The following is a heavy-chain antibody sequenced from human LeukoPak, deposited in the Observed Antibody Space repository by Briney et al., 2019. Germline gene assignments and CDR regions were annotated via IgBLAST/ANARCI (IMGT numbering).Heavy chain of an antibody. D-gene: IGHD3-10*01. CDR2: INPNAGTT. V-gene: IGHV1-46*01. CDR3: ARVRYYYGSGTLDY. CDR1: GYTFTSYY. J-gene: IGHJ4*02. Sequence: GASVKVSCKASGYTFTSYYMHWVRQAPGQGLEWMGIINPNAGTTSYAQKFQGRVTVTRDTSTSTVYMELSSLRSEDTAVYYCARVRYYYGSGTLDYWGQGTLVTVSS.